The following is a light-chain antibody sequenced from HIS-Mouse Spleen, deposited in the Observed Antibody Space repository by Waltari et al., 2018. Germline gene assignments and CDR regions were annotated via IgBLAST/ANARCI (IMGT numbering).Light chain of an antibody. V-gene: IGLV3-10*01. J-gene: IGLJ2*01. CDR1: ALPKKY. CDR3: YSTDSSGNHRV. CDR2: ADS. Sequence: SYELTQPPSVSVSPGQTARITCSGDALPKKYAYWYQQKSGQAPVLVIYADSKRPSGIPGRFSGSGAGTMATLTISGAQVEDEADYYCYSTDSSGNHRVFGGGTKLTVL.